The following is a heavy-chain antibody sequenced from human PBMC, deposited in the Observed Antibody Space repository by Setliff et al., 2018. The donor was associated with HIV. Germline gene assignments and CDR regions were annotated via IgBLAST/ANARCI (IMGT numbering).Heavy chain of an antibody. D-gene: IGHD2-21*01. Sequence: ASVKVSCKASGGIFNSYSINWVRQAPGQGLEWMGKILPIFGTANYAQKFQGRVTITADESTSTAYMELYNLRSEDTAMYYCTRGRGIIGALVYWGQGTLVTVSS. J-gene: IGHJ4*02. CDR3: TRGRGIIGALVY. CDR2: ILPIFGTA. V-gene: IGHV1-69*13. CDR1: GGIFNSYS.